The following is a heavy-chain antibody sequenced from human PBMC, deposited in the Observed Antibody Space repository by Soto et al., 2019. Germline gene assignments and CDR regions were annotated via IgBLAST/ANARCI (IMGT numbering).Heavy chain of an antibody. CDR3: VRGNYYDSTGYYLIDY. J-gene: IGHJ4*02. V-gene: IGHV3-9*01. Sequence: GGSLRLSCAASGFIFDDYAMHWVRQAPGKGLEWVSGISWDSGSIIYADSVKGRFIISRDNANNSLYLQMNSLRAEDTAVYYCVRGNYYDSTGYYLIDYWGQGTLVTVSS. CDR2: ISWDSGSI. CDR1: GFIFDDYA. D-gene: IGHD3-22*01.